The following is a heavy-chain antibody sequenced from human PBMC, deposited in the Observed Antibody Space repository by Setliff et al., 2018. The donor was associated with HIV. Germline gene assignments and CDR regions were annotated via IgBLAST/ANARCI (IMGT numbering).Heavy chain of an antibody. CDR2: IFYRGST. V-gene: IGHV4-59*11. J-gene: IGHJ6*03. D-gene: IGHD3-3*01. CDR3: ATVEVVTGYSYMEV. Sequence: SETLSLTCTVSGGSISSHYWSWIRQPPGKGLEWIGYIFYRGSTNHNHSLKSRVMISIDTSKNQFFLRLSSATAADTAVYYCATVEVVTGYSYMEVWGKGTTVTVSS. CDR1: GGSISSHY.